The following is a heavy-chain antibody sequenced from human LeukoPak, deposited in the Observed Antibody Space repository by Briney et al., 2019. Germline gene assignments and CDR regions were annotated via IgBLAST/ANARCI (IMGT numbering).Heavy chain of an antibody. D-gene: IGHD3-3*01. CDR3: ARHAPDVENYFDY. CDR2: IYHSGST. V-gene: IGHV4-38-2*01. Sequence: SETLSLTCAVSGYSISSGYYWGWIRPPPGKGLEWIGSIYHSGSTYYNPSLKSRVTISVDTSKNQFSLKLSSLTAADTAVYYCARHAPDVENYFDYWGQGTLVTVSS. CDR1: GYSISSGYY. J-gene: IGHJ4*02.